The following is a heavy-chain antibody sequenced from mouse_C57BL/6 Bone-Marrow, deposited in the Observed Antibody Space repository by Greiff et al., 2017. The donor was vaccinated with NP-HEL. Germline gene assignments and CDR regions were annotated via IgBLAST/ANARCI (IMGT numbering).Heavy chain of an antibody. CDR1: GFNIKDDY. Sequence: EVKLQESGAELVRPGASVKLSCTASGFNIKDDYMHWVKQRPEQGLEWIGWIDPENGDTEYASKFQGKATITADTSSNTAYLQLSSLTSEDTAVYYCTTADYDGGYYFDCWGQGTTLTVSS. J-gene: IGHJ2*01. CDR2: IDPENGDT. CDR3: TTADYDGGYYFDC. V-gene: IGHV14-4*01. D-gene: IGHD2-4*01.